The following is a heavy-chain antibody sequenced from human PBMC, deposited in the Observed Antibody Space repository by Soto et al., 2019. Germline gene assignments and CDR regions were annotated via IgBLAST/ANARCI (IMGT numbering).Heavy chain of an antibody. CDR1: GFTFSSYG. D-gene: IGHD5-18*01. CDR2: ISYDGSNK. CDR3: AKEQRGYSYGYGILGYYYYGMDV. V-gene: IGHV3-30*18. J-gene: IGHJ6*02. Sequence: GESLKISCAASGFTFSSYGMHWVRQAPGKGLEWVAVISYDGSNKYYADSVKGRFTISRHNSKNTLYLQMNSLRAEDTAVYYCAKEQRGYSYGYGILGYYYYGMDVWGQGTTVTVSS.